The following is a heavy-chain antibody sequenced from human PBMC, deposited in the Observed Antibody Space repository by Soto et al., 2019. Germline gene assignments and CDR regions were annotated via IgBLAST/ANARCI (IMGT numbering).Heavy chain of an antibody. Sequence: GGSLRLSCAASGFTFSGSAMHWVRQASGKGLEWVGRIRSKANSYATAYAASVKVRFTIARDDSKNTAYLQMTSLKTEDTAVYYCTNPSELDAFDIWGQGTMVTVSS. D-gene: IGHD1-7*01. J-gene: IGHJ3*02. CDR1: GFTFSGSA. CDR3: TNPSELDAFDI. V-gene: IGHV3-73*01. CDR2: IRSKANSYAT.